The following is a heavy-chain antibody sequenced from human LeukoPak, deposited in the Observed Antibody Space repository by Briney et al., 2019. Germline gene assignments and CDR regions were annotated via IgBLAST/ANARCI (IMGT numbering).Heavy chain of an antibody. Sequence: SVKVSCKASGGTFSSYAISWVRQAPGQGLEWMGGIIPIFGTANYAQKFQGRVTITTDESTSTAYMELSSLRSEDTAVYYCARDEGITGTTEDYWGQGTLVTVSS. D-gene: IGHD1-7*01. CDR1: GGTFSSYA. CDR2: IIPIFGTA. CDR3: ARDEGITGTTEDY. J-gene: IGHJ4*02. V-gene: IGHV1-69*05.